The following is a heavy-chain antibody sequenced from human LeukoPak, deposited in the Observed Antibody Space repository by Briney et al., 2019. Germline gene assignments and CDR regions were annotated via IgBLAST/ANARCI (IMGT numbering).Heavy chain of an antibody. CDR3: ATRAYGSGSSPPLAYYYYYMDV. Sequence: ASVKVSCKVSGYTLTELSMHWVRQAPGKGLEWMGGFDPEDGETIYAQKFQGRVTMTEDTSTDTAYMELSSLRSEDTAVYYCATRAYGSGSSPPLAYYYYYMDVWGKGTTVTVSS. J-gene: IGHJ6*03. V-gene: IGHV1-24*01. D-gene: IGHD3-10*01. CDR2: FDPEDGET. CDR1: GYTLTELS.